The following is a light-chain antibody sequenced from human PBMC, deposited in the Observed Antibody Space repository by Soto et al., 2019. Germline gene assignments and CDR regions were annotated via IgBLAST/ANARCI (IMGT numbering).Light chain of an antibody. Sequence: DIQMTQSPSTLSASVGDRFTITCRASQSISNRLAWYHQKPGKTPNLLIYDASNLGSGVPSRFRGSGSGTDFTFTISRLQPEDIATYYCQQYENLPTFGQGTRLEIK. CDR2: DAS. V-gene: IGKV1-5*01. J-gene: IGKJ5*01. CDR3: QQYENLPT. CDR1: QSISNR.